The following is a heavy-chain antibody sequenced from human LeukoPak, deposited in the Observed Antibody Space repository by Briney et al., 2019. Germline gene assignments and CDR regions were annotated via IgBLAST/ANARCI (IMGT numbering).Heavy chain of an antibody. V-gene: IGHV3-11*01. D-gene: IGHD2-2*02. CDR3: ARDRQYQLLYPLVGGMDV. Sequence: PGGSLRLSCAASGFTFSDYYMSWIRQAPGKGLEWVSYISSSGSTIYYADSVKGRFTISRDNAKNSLYLQMNSLRAEDTAVYYCARDRQYQLLYPLVGGMDVWGQGTTVTVSS. CDR2: ISSSGSTI. CDR1: GFTFSDYY. J-gene: IGHJ6*02.